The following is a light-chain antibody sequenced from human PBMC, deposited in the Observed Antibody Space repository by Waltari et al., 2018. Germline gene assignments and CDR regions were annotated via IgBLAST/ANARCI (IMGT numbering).Light chain of an antibody. CDR3: QQYGSSPPT. Sequence: EIVLTQSPGTLSLSPGERATLSCRASESVSSNFLAWYQQKPGQAPRLLISVASSRAIGIPDRFSGSGSGTDFTLTINRLEPEDFAVYYCQQYGSSPPTFGQGTRLDIK. J-gene: IGKJ5*01. CDR2: VAS. CDR1: ESVSSNF. V-gene: IGKV3-20*01.